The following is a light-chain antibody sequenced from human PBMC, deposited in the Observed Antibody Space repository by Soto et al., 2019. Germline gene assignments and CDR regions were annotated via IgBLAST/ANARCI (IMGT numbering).Light chain of an antibody. CDR1: QGVSSSY. Sequence: VLMQSRGTPSLSQGERATLSCRASQGVSSSYLASSQQKPGKAPSLLIYGATGSATDIPDRYSGSGSGTDFTLTISRLEPEDFAVYYCHQYGSSPATFGQGTKVDIK. V-gene: IGKV3-20*01. J-gene: IGKJ1*01. CDR2: GAT. CDR3: HQYGSSPAT.